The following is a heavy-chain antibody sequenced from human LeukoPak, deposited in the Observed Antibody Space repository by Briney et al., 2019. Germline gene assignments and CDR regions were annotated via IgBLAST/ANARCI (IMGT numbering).Heavy chain of an antibody. CDR3: ARAHVGYCSSTSCYDQNFDY. J-gene: IGHJ4*02. Sequence: SETLSLTCTVSGGSISSYYWSWIRQPPGKGLEWIGYIYYSGSTNYNPSLKSRITISVDTSKNQFSLKLSSVTAADTAVYYCARAHVGYCSSTSCYDQNFDYWGQGTLVTVSS. CDR1: GGSISSYY. D-gene: IGHD2-2*01. V-gene: IGHV4-59*01. CDR2: IYYSGST.